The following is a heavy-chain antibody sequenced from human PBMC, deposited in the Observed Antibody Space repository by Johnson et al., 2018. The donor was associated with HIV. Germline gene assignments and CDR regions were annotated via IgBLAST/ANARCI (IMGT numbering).Heavy chain of an antibody. D-gene: IGHD3-10*01. Sequence: VQLVESGGGVVQPGRSLRLSCAASGFTFSYYSMHWVRQAPGKGLEWVAVISHDGSNKYYADSVRGRFTISRDKSRNTLFLQMSSLRAEDTAVYYCAKRTGNYGGVFDMWGQGTVLTASS. J-gene: IGHJ3*02. CDR3: AKRTGNYGGVFDM. CDR1: GFTFSYYS. V-gene: IGHV3-30-3*02. CDR2: ISHDGSNK.